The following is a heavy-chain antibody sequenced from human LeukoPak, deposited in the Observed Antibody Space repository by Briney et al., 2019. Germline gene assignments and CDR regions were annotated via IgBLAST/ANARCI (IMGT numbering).Heavy chain of an antibody. V-gene: IGHV4-59*01. CDR2: IYYSGST. CDR3: ARVKGSGWYDSFDY. J-gene: IGHJ4*02. CDR1: GCPISSYY. D-gene: IGHD6-19*01. Sequence: SSETLSLTCTVSGCPISSYYWSWIRQPPGKGLEWVGYIYYSGSTNYNPSLKSRVTMSVHTSKNQFSLKLSSVTAADTAVYYCARVKGSGWYDSFDYWGQGTLVTVSS.